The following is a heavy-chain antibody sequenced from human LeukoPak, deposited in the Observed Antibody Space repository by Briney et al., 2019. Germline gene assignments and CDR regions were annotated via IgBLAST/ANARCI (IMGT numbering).Heavy chain of an antibody. CDR3: AREAYYGSGRSRQPSPV. V-gene: IGHV3-30*15. CDR1: GFTFSSYA. Sequence: HPGGSLRLSCAASGFTFSSYAMYWVRQAPGKGLEWVSLISKDGFNQDHADSVKGRFTISRDNSRDTLYLQMSSLRPEDPAVYYCAREAYYGSGRSRQPSPVWGQGTLVIVSS. CDR2: ISKDGFNQ. D-gene: IGHD3-10*01. J-gene: IGHJ4*02.